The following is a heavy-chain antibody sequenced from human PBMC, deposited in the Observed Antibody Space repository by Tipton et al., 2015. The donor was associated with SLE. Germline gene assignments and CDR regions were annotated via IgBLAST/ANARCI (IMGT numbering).Heavy chain of an antibody. CDR1: GGSFSGYY. Sequence: TLSLTCAVYGGSFSGYYWSWIRQPPGKGLEWIGEINHSGSTNYNPSLKSRVTISVDTSKNQFSLKLSSVTAADTAVYYCARGPAVAGRYYYYYMDVWGKGTTVTVSS. CDR3: ARGPAVAGRYYYYYMDV. CDR2: INHSGST. V-gene: IGHV4-34*01. J-gene: IGHJ6*03. D-gene: IGHD6-19*01.